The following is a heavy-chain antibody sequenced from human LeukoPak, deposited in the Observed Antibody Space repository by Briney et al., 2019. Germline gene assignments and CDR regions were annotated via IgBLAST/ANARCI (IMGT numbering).Heavy chain of an antibody. Sequence: GGSQRLSCAASGFTFSSNWMHWVRQAPGKGLVWVSRINEDGSTTNYADSVKGRSTIFRDNAKNTLYLQMNSLRAEDTAVYYCVRDLGGRSGHWGQGTLVTVSS. CDR3: VRDLGGRSGH. D-gene: IGHD1-26*01. J-gene: IGHJ4*02. CDR1: GFTFSSNW. CDR2: INEDGSTT. V-gene: IGHV3-74*01.